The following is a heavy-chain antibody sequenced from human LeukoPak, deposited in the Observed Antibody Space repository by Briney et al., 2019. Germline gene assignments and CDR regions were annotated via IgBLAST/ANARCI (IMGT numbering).Heavy chain of an antibody. CDR3: ARDQGYCSGGSCSSDWFDP. CDR2: IYYSGST. J-gene: IGHJ5*02. V-gene: IGHV4-61*08. D-gene: IGHD2-15*01. CDR1: GGSISSGGYY. Sequence: PSETLSLTCTVSGGSISSGGYYWSWIRQHPGKGLEWIGYIYYSGSTNYNPSLKSRVTISVDTSKNQFSLKLSSVTAADTAVYCCARDQGYCSGGSCSSDWFDPWGQGTLVTVSS.